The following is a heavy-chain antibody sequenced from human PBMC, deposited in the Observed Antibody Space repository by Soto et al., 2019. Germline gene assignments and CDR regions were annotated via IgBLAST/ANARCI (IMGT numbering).Heavy chain of an antibody. D-gene: IGHD3-10*01. V-gene: IGHV2-5*01. CDR1: GFSLSFNEVG. J-gene: IGHJ6*02. CDR2: IYWNDDK. CDR3: ARRRLSYYGMDV. Sequence: SGPTLVNPTQTLTLTCTVSGFSLSFNEVGVGWIRQPPGKALEWLALIYWNDDKRYSPSLRSRLTITKDTSKNQVVLTMTNMDPADTATYYCARRRLSYYGMDVWGQGTTVTVSS.